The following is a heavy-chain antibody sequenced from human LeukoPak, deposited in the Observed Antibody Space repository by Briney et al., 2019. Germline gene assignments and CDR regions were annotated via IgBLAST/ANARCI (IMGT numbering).Heavy chain of an antibody. CDR2: MKEDGGEI. J-gene: IGHJ4*02. D-gene: IGHD4-23*01. CDR3: VRDRGYSTFDY. V-gene: IGHV3-7*01. CDR1: AFTFSSYW. Sequence: GGSLRLSCEASAFTFSSYWMSWVRQAPGKGLEWVANMKEDGGEINYVDSVKDRFTISRDNAKNSLFLQMNSLRVEDTAVYYCVRDRGYSTFDYWGQGTLVTVSS.